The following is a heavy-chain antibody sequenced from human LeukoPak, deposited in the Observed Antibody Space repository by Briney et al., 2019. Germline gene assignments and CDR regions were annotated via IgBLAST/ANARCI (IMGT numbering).Heavy chain of an antibody. V-gene: IGHV3-48*04. CDR2: ISSSSSTI. D-gene: IGHD3-22*01. CDR1: GFTFSSYS. CDR3: ARAVDSSAAHPAELFDY. Sequence: PGGSLRLSCAASGFTFSSYSMNWVRQAPGKGLEWVSYISSSSSTIYYADSVKGRFTISRDNAKNSLYLQMNSLRAEDTAVYYCARAVDSSAAHPAELFDYWGQGTLVTVSS. J-gene: IGHJ4*02.